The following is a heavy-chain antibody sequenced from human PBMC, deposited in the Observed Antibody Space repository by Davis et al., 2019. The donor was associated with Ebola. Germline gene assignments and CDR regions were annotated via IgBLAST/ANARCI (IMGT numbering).Heavy chain of an antibody. CDR3: ARDTAGTQRGFDY. J-gene: IGHJ4*02. Sequence: AASVKVSCKASGGTFSSYTISWVRQAPGQGLEWMGRIIPILGIANYAQKFQGRVTITADESPTDESTTTSYMYLSGLTPDDTAVYYCARDTAGTQRGFDYWGQGTLVTVSS. CDR2: IIPILGIA. V-gene: IGHV1-69*02. D-gene: IGHD1-1*01. CDR1: GGTFSSYT.